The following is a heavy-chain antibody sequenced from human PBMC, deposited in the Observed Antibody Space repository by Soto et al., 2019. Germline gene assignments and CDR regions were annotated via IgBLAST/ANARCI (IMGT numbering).Heavy chain of an antibody. CDR3: ASGLIMGTNY. CDR2: IKRDGSTT. D-gene: IGHD2-8*01. V-gene: IGHV3-74*01. CDR1: GFTISNIW. J-gene: IGHJ4*02. Sequence: EVQLLESGGDLVQPGGSLRLSCAASGFTISNIWMHWVCQVPGKGLVSVSRIKRDGSTTDYADSVKGRFTVSRDNAKNTLYLQMNSLRAEDTAVYYCASGLIMGTNYWGPGTLVTVSS.